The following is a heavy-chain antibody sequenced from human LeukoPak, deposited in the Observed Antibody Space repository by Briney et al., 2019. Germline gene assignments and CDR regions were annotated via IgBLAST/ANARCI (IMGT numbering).Heavy chain of an antibody. CDR1: GGSISSSYW. V-gene: IGHV4-4*02. Sequence: SGTLSLTCAVSGGSISSSYWWSWVRQPPGKGLEGIGEVYHSGSTNYYPSLKSRVTISIEKSKNQFSLKLSSVTAADTAVYYCASGGRYRYCSGGSCYSNWGQGTLVTVSS. D-gene: IGHD2-15*01. CDR3: ASGGRYRYCSGGSCYSN. CDR2: VYHSGST. J-gene: IGHJ4*02.